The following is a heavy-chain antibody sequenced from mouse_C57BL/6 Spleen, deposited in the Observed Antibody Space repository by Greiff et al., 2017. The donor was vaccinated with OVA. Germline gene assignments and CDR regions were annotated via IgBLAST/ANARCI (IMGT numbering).Heavy chain of an antibody. D-gene: IGHD1-1*01. Sequence: EVKLQESGPGLVKPSQSLSLTCSVTGYSITSGYYWNWIRQFPGNKLEWMGYISYDGSNNYNPSLKNRISITRDTSKNQFFLKLNSVTTEDTATYYCASRRATTEAMNYWGQGTSVTVSS. CDR2: ISYDGSN. V-gene: IGHV3-6*01. J-gene: IGHJ4*01. CDR3: ASRRATTEAMNY. CDR1: GYSITSGYY.